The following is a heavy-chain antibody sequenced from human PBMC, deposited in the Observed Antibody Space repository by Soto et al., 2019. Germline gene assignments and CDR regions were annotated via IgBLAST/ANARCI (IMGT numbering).Heavy chain of an antibody. CDR1: GYIFTKHW. CDR3: ARRALAPSGHYYPYNWFDS. V-gene: IGHV5-51*01. CDR2: IEPVDSDD. D-gene: IGHD3-22*01. Sequence: PGESLKISFHGSGYIFTKHWIALVRQKPGEGLEWIGIIEPVDSDDRYSPSFEGQVTISVDKSNNTAFLRWDTLKTSDTATYFCARRALAPSGHYYPYNWFDSWGQGTRVTVSS. J-gene: IGHJ5*01.